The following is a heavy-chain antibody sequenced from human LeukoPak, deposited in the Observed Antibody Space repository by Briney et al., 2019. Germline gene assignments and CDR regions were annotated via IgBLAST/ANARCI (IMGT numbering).Heavy chain of an antibody. V-gene: IGHV3-30-3*01. D-gene: IGHD1-26*01. CDR1: GFTFSGYA. J-gene: IGHJ4*02. Sequence: GGSLRLSCAASGFTFSGYAMHWVRQAPGKGLEWVAVISYDGGSKFYADSVKGRFTISRDNSKNTLYLQMNSLRDEDSAVYYCARDRDGSFSVPYYFDSWGQGSLVTVSS. CDR3: ARDRDGSFSVPYYFDS. CDR2: ISYDGGSK.